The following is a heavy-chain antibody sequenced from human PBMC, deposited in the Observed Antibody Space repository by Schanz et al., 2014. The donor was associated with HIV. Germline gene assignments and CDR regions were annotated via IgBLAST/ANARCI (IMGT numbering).Heavy chain of an antibody. CDR2: IIPLFGAT. D-gene: IGHD6-6*01. CDR3: ARFRTSSSSFYFYYYGLDV. J-gene: IGHJ6*02. CDR1: GDSFSNLG. Sequence: QVQLVQSGAEVKKPGSSVKISCKASGDSFSNLGINWVRQAPRQGLEWMGGIIPLFGATNYAPKFQDRVTIIADEAASTAYMELNSLRSEDTAVYYCARFRTSSSSFYFYYYGLDVWGQGTTVAVSS. V-gene: IGHV1-69*01.